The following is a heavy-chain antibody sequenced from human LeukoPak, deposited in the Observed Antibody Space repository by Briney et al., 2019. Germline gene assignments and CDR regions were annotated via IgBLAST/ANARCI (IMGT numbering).Heavy chain of an antibody. J-gene: IGHJ4*02. D-gene: IGHD6-19*01. V-gene: IGHV3-9*01. CDR3: AKDIGAGYSSGWYES. CDR1: GFTFDDYA. CDR2: ISWNSGSI. Sequence: GGSLRLSCAASGFTFDDYAMHWVRQAPGKGLEWVSGISWNSGSIGYADSVKGRFTISRDNAKNSLYLQMNSLRAEDTALYYCAKDIGAGYSSGWYESWGQGTLVTVSS.